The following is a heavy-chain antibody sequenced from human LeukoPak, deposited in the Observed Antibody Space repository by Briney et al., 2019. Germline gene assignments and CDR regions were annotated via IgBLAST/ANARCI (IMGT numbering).Heavy chain of an antibody. J-gene: IGHJ4*02. CDR3: ARAKGYYYDSSGYYYGDY. CDR1: GFTFSCYW. D-gene: IGHD3-22*01. Sequence: GGSLRLSCAASGFTFSCYWMSWVRQAPGKGLEWVANIKQDGSEKYYVDSMKGRFTISRDNAKNSLYLQMNSLRAEDTAVYYCARAKGYYYDSSGYYYGDYWGQGTLVTVSS. V-gene: IGHV3-7*01. CDR2: IKQDGSEK.